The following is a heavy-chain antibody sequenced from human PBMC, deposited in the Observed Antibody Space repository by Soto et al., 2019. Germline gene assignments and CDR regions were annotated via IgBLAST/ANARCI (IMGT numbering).Heavy chain of an antibody. CDR3: ARDPDYGDYGTSPADDY. CDR2: INAGNGNT. Sequence: ASVKVSCKASGYTFTSYAMHWVRQAPGQRLEWMGWINAGNGNTKYSQKFQGRVTITRDTSASTAYMELSSLRSEDTAVYYCARDPDYGDYGTSPADDYWGQGTLVTSPQ. V-gene: IGHV1-3*01. CDR1: GYTFTSYA. J-gene: IGHJ4*02. D-gene: IGHD4-17*01.